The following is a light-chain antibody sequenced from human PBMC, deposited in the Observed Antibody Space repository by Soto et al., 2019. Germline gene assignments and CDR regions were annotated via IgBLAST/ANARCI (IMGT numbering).Light chain of an antibody. CDR1: QSISSY. CDR2: AAS. V-gene: IGKV1-39*01. Sequence: DIQMTQSPSSLSASVGARVTITCRASQSISSYLNWYQQKPGKAPKLLIYAASSLQSGVPSRFSGSGSGTDFTLTISSLQPEDFATYYCQQSYSTPNTFGQGTKLEIK. CDR3: QQSYSTPNT. J-gene: IGKJ2*01.